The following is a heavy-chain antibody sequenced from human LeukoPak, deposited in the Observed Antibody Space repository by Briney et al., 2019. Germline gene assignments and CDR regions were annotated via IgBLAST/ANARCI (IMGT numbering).Heavy chain of an antibody. J-gene: IGHJ6*03. Sequence: GGSLRLSCAASGFTFSSYSMNWVRQAPGKGLEWVSYISSSSSTIYYADSVKGRFTISRDNSKNTLYLQMNSLRADDTAVYYCAKRRGLELTYYYHMDVWGKGTTVTVSS. CDR2: ISSSSSTI. CDR3: AKRRGLELTYYYHMDV. D-gene: IGHD1-7*01. CDR1: GFTFSSYS. V-gene: IGHV3-48*01.